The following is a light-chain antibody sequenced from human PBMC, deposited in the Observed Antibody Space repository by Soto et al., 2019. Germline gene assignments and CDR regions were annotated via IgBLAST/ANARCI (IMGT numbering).Light chain of an antibody. CDR3: QQYNSWPPIT. CDR2: GAS. CDR1: QSISNN. Sequence: IVMKKSPGTLSVSPREEATVSCRASQSISNNLAWYQQKPGQAPRLLIHGASTRATGIPARFSGSGSGTEFTLTIPRLQYENFGVYYCQQYNSWPPITFGQGTRLEI. J-gene: IGKJ5*01. V-gene: IGKV3-15*01.